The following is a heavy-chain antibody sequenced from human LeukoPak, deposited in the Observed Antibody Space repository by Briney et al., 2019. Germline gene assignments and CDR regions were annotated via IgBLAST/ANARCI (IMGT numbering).Heavy chain of an antibody. CDR2: IYYSGST. D-gene: IGHD6-19*01. Sequence: SETLSLTCTVSGGSISSGGYYWSWIRQHPGKGLEWIGYIYYSGSTYYNPSLKSRVTISVDTSKNQFSLKLSSVTAADTAVYYCARSTGYSSGRHRADYWGQGTLVTVSS. V-gene: IGHV4-31*03. J-gene: IGHJ4*02. CDR1: GGSISSGGYY. CDR3: ARSTGYSSGRHRADY.